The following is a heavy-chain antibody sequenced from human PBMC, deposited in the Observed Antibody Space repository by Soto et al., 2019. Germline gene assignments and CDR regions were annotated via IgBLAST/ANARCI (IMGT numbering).Heavy chain of an antibody. CDR3: ARRWGEGRVDY. CDR1: GGSISSSNW. D-gene: IGHD3-10*01. V-gene: IGHV4-4*02. CDR2: IYHSGNT. J-gene: IGHJ4*02. Sequence: QVQLQESGPGLLKPSGTLSLTCAVSGGSISSSNWWSWVRQPPGKGLEWIGEIYHSGNTNYNPCLKSRVTMAVDKSRNPFSLKLSSVTAADTVVYYCARRWGEGRVDYWGQGTLVTVSS.